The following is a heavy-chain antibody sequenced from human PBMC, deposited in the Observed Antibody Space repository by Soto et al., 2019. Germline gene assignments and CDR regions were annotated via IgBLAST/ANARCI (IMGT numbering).Heavy chain of an antibody. CDR1: GFTVSSHY. CDR3: SRDDVHCSDGSCYAVPMDV. V-gene: IGHV3-66*01. J-gene: IGHJ6*03. Sequence: EVQLVESGGDLVQPGGSLRLSCAASGFTVSSHYMSWVRQAPGKGLEWVSVIQSGGSTFYADSVKGRFTISRDNSKNTLYLQMNSLRVEDMVMYYWSRDDVHCSDGSCYAVPMDVWGRETTVTVSS. D-gene: IGHD2-15*01. CDR2: IQSGGST.